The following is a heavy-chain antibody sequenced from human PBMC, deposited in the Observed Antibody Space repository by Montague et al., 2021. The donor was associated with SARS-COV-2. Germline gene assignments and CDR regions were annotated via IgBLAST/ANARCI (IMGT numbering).Heavy chain of an antibody. D-gene: IGHD1-7*01. V-gene: IGHV4-34*01. Sequence: SETLSLTCAVYGGSFSGYYWSWIRQPQGKGLEWIGEINHSGSTNYNPYLKSRVTISVDTSKNQFSLKPSSVTAADTAVYYCARGRTGTTFYHDYYYGMDVWGQGTTVTVSS. CDR2: INHSGST. J-gene: IGHJ6*02. CDR3: ARGRTGTTFYHDYYYGMDV. CDR1: GGSFSGYY.